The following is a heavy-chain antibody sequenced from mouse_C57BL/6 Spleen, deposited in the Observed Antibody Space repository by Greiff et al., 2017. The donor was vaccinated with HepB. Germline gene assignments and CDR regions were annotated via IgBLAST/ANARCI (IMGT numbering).Heavy chain of an antibody. CDR1: GFSLTSYG. Sequence: QVHVKQSGPGLVAPSQSLSITCTVSGFSLTSYGVDWVRQSPGKGLEWLGVIWGVGSTNYNSALKSRLSISKDNSKSQVFLKMNSLQTDDTAMYYCARYGYDGAMDYWGQGTSVTVSS. CDR2: IWGVGST. D-gene: IGHD2-2*01. V-gene: IGHV2-6*01. J-gene: IGHJ4*01. CDR3: ARYGYDGAMDY.